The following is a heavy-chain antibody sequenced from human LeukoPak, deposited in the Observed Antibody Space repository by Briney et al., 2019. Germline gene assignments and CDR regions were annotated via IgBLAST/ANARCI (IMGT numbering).Heavy chain of an antibody. Sequence: HPGGSLRLSCATSGFTFSDSWMSWVRQAPGKGLEWVANIKQDVSEKYYVDSVKGRFTISRDNAKNSLYLQINSLRAEDTAVYYCARGGAPGFYFEYWGQGTLVTVPS. D-gene: IGHD3-10*01. CDR2: IKQDVSEK. J-gene: IGHJ4*02. V-gene: IGHV3-7*01. CDR3: ARGGAPGFYFEY. CDR1: GFTFSDSW.